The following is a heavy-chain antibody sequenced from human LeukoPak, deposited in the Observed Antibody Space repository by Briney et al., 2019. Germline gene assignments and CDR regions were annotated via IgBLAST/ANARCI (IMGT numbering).Heavy chain of an antibody. CDR2: ISSSSSYT. J-gene: IGHJ5*02. CDR1: GFTFSDYC. Sequence: GGSLRLSCAASGFTFSDYCMSWVRQAPGKGLEWVSYISSSSSYTNYADSVKGRFTISRDNAKNSLYLQMNSRRADDSAEYYCARDLNWNAGKHQKTNLVGWFDPWGQGTLVTVSS. V-gene: IGHV3-11*05. CDR3: ARDLNWNAGKHQKTNLVGWFDP. D-gene: IGHD1-20*01.